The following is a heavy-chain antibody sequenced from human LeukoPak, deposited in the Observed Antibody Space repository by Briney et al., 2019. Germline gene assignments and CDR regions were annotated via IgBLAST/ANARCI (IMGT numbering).Heavy chain of an antibody. CDR3: ARDRVRGNSNPFFDY. V-gene: IGHV4-31*03. J-gene: IGHJ4*02. CDR1: GDSISSSGYS. D-gene: IGHD4-11*01. Sequence: SETLSLTCTVSGDSISSSGYSWSWIRHHPGEGLEWIGCIFYNGNTYFDSSLKSRVTMSVHTSKNQFFLRLTSVTAADTAVYYCARDRVRGNSNPFFDYWAREPWSPSPQ. CDR2: IFYNGNT.